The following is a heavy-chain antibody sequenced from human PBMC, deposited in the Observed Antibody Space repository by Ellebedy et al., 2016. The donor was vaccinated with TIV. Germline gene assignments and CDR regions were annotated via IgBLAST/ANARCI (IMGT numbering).Heavy chain of an antibody. CDR1: GYTFTGYY. D-gene: IGHD3-16*01. J-gene: IGHJ4*02. Sequence: ASVKVSCKASGYTFTGYYMHWVRQAPGQGLEWMGWIYPNGGGTNYAQKFQGRVTMTRDTSTSTVYMELSRLTSADTAVYYCARGYVVADFDYWGLGTLVTVSS. CDR3: ARGYVVADFDY. CDR2: IYPNGGGT. V-gene: IGHV1-2*02.